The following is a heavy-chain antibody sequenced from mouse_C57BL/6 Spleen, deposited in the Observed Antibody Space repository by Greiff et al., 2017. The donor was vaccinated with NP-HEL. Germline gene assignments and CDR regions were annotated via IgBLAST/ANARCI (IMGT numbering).Heavy chain of an antibody. CDR2: IDPETGGT. CDR3: TPYYGSSYGYFDV. J-gene: IGHJ1*03. D-gene: IGHD1-1*01. Sequence: QVQLQQSGAELVRPGASVTLSCKASGYTFTDYEMHWVKQTPVHGLEWIGAIDPETGGTAYNQKFKGKAILTADKSSSTAYMKLRSLTSEDSAVYYCTPYYGSSYGYFDVWGTGTTVTVSS. CDR1: GYTFTDYE. V-gene: IGHV1-15*01.